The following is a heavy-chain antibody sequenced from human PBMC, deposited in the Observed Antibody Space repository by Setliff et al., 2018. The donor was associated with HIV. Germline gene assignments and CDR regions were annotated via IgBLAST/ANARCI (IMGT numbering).Heavy chain of an antibody. J-gene: IGHJ6*03. Sequence: ASVKVSCKAAGYSFIGHHMHWVRQAPGQGLEWMGWISPKSGGTNYVQKFQGRVTMTRDTSISTAYMVLSSLRSDDTAVYYCARGFPSLGSGNPSGHYYMDFWGKGTPVTVSS. D-gene: IGHD3-10*01. CDR1: GYSFIGHH. CDR3: ARGFPSLGSGNPSGHYYMDF. CDR2: ISPKSGGT. V-gene: IGHV1-2*02.